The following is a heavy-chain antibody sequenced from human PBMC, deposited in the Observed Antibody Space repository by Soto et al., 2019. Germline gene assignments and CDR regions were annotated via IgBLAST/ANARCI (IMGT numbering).Heavy chain of an antibody. CDR3: ARDSYSGLGNWFDP. Sequence: PSETLSLTCTVSGVSISSYYWSWIRQPPGKGLEWIGYIYYSGSTNYNPSLKSRVTISVDTSKNQFSLKLSSVTAADTAVYYCARDSYSGLGNWFDPWGQGTLVTVSS. D-gene: IGHD6-13*01. V-gene: IGHV4-59*08. CDR2: IYYSGST. CDR1: GVSISSYY. J-gene: IGHJ5*02.